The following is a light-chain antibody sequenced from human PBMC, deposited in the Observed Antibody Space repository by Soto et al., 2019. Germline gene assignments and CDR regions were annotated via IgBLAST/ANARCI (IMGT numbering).Light chain of an antibody. CDR3: QQYGSSPT. CDR1: QSVTSA. V-gene: IGKV3-15*01. J-gene: IGKJ1*01. Sequence: EIVLTQSPVTLSLSPGEIATLFFRASQSVTSALAWYQQKPGQAPRLLIYSASTRATGVPARFSGSGSGKEFTLTISSLQSEDFAVYYCQQYGSSPTFGLGTKVDIK. CDR2: SAS.